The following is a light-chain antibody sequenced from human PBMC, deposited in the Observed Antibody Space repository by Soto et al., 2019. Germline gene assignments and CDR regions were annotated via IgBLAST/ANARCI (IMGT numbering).Light chain of an antibody. J-gene: IGKJ3*01. V-gene: IGKV1-9*01. Sequence: DIQLTQSPSFLSASVGDRVTITCRASQGISSYLAWYQQKSGKAPKLLIYAASTLQSGVPSRFSGSGSGTEFTLTISNLQPEDFATYYCQQLNSYPVTFGPGTKVDIK. CDR2: AAS. CDR3: QQLNSYPVT. CDR1: QGISSY.